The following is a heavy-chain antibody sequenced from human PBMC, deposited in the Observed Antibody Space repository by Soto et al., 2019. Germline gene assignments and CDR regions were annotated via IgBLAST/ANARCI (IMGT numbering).Heavy chain of an antibody. CDR1: GGSITRYF. D-gene: IGHD4-17*01. CDR3: ATDYGDYVGAFDI. V-gene: IGHV4-59*01. CDR2: IYSSGTI. Sequence: SETLSLTCTVSGGSITRYFWSWIRQSPGKGLEWIIHIYSSGTINYNPSLKSRVTISRDTSKNQFSLKLRSVTAADTALYYCATDYGDYVGAFDIWGRGTMVTVSS. J-gene: IGHJ3*02.